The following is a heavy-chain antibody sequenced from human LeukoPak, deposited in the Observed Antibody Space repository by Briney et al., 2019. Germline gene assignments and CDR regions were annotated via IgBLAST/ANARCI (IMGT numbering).Heavy chain of an antibody. CDR3: ARDQGELPDY. V-gene: IGHV4-59*01. CDR1: GGSISSYY. CDR2: IYYSGST. D-gene: IGHD1-26*01. Sequence: PSETLSLTCTVSGGSISSYYCSWIRQPPGKGLEWIGYIYYSGSTNYNPSLKSRVTISVDTSKNQFSLKLSSVTAADTAVYYCARDQGELPDYWGQGTLVTVSS. J-gene: IGHJ4*02.